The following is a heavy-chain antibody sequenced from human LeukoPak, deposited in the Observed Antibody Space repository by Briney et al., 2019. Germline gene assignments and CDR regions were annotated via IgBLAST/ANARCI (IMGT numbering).Heavy chain of an antibody. Sequence: LSLTCAVSGYSISSGYYWGWIRQAPGKGLEWVSRINSDGSNKTYADSVKGRFTISRDNAKNTLYLQMSSLRVGDTAVYYCARSDYGDNYWGQGILVTVSS. D-gene: IGHD4-17*01. CDR2: INSDGSNK. V-gene: IGHV3-74*01. J-gene: IGHJ4*02. CDR3: ARSDYGDNY. CDR1: GYSISSGYY.